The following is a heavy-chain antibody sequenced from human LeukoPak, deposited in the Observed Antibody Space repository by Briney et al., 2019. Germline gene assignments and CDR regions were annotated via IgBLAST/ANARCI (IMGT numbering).Heavy chain of an antibody. CDR2: ISWNSGSI. J-gene: IGHJ4*02. Sequence: VRHAPGKGLEWVSGISWNSGSIGYADSVKGRFTISRDNAKNSLYLQMNSLRAEDTALYYCAKDPDYEILTGYYFDYWGQGTLVTVSS. CDR3: AKDPDYEILTGYYFDY. D-gene: IGHD3-9*01. V-gene: IGHV3-9*01.